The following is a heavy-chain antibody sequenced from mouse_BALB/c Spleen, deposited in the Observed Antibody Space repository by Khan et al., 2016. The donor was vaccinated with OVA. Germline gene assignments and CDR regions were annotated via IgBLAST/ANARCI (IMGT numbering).Heavy chain of an antibody. J-gene: IGHJ3*01. CDR2: INPSNGYT. CDR3: VXDGAYYRDDGWFAY. V-gene: IGHV1-4*01. Sequence: QLVQSGAELARPGALVKMSCKASGYTFTSYTIHWIKLRPGQGLEWIGYINPSNGYTNYNQKFKDKATLTADKSSTTAYMQLSSLTSDDSAVYNCVXDGAYYRDDGWFAYWGQGTLVTVSA. CDR1: GYTFTSYT. D-gene: IGHD2-14*01.